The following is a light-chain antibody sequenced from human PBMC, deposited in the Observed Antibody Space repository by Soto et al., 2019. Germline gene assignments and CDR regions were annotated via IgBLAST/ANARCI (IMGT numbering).Light chain of an antibody. V-gene: IGLV1-44*01. CDR2: SSN. CDR3: ATWDVSLSGWV. J-gene: IGLJ3*02. CDR1: NSNIGSNT. Sequence: QSVLTQPPSASGTPGQRVTISCSGSNSNIGSNTVNWYQQFPGAAPKLLVYSSNLRPSGVPDRFSGSKSGTSASLAISGLQSEDESDYYCATWDVSLSGWVFGGGTKLTVL.